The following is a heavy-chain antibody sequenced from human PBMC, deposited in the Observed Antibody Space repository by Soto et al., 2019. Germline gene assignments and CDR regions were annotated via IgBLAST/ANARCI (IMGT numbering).Heavy chain of an antibody. CDR2: MNPNSGNT. CDR3: ARVGSIAARRSFWFEP. D-gene: IGHD6-6*01. CDR1: GYTFTSYD. J-gene: IGHJ5*02. V-gene: IGHV1-8*01. Sequence: ASVKVSCKASGYTFTSYDINWVRQATGQGLEWMGWMNPNSGNTGYAQKFQGRVTMTRNTSISTAYMELSSLRSEDTAVYYCARVGSIAARRSFWFEPWGQGTLVNVSS.